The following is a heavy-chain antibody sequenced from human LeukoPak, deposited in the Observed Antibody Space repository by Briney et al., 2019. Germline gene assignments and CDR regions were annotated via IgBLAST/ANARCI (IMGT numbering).Heavy chain of an antibody. CDR1: GYTFTSYG. Sequence: ASVKVSCKASGYTFTSYGISWVRQAPGQGLEWMGWISAYNGNTNYAQKLQGRVTMTTDTSTSTAYMELRSLRSDDTAVYYCARDFPGVWGSYRYPLDYSGQGTLVTVSS. J-gene: IGHJ4*02. CDR3: ARDFPGVWGSYRYPLDY. D-gene: IGHD3-16*02. CDR2: ISAYNGNT. V-gene: IGHV1-18*01.